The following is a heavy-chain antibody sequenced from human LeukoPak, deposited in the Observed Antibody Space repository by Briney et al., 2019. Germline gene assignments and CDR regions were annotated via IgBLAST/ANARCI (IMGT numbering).Heavy chain of an antibody. CDR2: IDPNSGGT. CDR3: ARALRVGRYSADY. Sequence: GASVKVSCKASGYTFTGYYMHWVRQAPGQGLEWMGRIDPNSGGTNYAQKFQGRVTMTRDTSISTAYMELSRLRSEDTAVYYRARALRVGRYSADYWGQGTLVTVSS. V-gene: IGHV1-2*06. D-gene: IGHD2-15*01. CDR1: GYTFTGYY. J-gene: IGHJ4*02.